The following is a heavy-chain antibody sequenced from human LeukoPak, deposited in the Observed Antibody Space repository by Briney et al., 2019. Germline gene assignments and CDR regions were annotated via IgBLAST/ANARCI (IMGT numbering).Heavy chain of an antibody. V-gene: IGHV4-59*01. Sequence: SETLSLTCTVSGGSISSYYWSWIRQPPGKGLEWIGYIYYSGSTNYNPSLKSRVTISVDTSTNQFSLKLSSVTAADTAVYYCARGRWLQLRGLDYWGQGTLVTVSS. D-gene: IGHD5-24*01. CDR3: ARGRWLQLRGLDY. CDR1: GGSISSYY. J-gene: IGHJ4*02. CDR2: IYYSGST.